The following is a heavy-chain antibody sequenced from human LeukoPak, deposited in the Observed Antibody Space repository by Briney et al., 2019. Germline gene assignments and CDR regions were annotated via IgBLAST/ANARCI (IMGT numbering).Heavy chain of an antibody. CDR3: ARHTGGRFLEWLLVDY. Sequence: GESLKISCKGSGYSFTSYWIGWVRQMPGKGLEWMGIIYPGDSDTRYSPSFQGQVTISADKSISTAYLQWSSLKASDTAMYYCARHTGGRFLEWLLVDYWGQGALVTVSS. J-gene: IGHJ4*02. CDR2: IYPGDSDT. V-gene: IGHV5-51*01. CDR1: GYSFTSYW. D-gene: IGHD3-3*01.